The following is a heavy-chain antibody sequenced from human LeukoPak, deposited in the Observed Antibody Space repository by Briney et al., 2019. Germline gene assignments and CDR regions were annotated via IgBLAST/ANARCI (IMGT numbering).Heavy chain of an antibody. V-gene: IGHV1-24*01. CDR1: GYTLTELS. CDR2: FDPEDGET. CDR3: ARGPSTVTTRGGYYFDY. J-gene: IGHJ4*02. Sequence: ASVKVSCKFSGYTLTELSMHWVRQTPGKGLEWMGGFDPEDGETIYAQKFQGRVTMTEDTSTDTAYMELSSLRSEDTAVYYCARGPSTVTTRGGYYFDYWGQGTLVTVSS. D-gene: IGHD4-17*01.